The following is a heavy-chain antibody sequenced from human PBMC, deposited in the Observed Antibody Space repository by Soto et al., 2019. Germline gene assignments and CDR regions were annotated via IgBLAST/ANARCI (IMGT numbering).Heavy chain of an antibody. V-gene: IGHV4-34*01. CDR2: INDTGNI. J-gene: IGHJ6*03. CDR3: ARGVIVWFGELSRRGGYYYYMDV. D-gene: IGHD3-10*01. CDR1: GGSFSGYQ. Sequence: QVQLQQWGAGLLKPSETLSLTCAVYGGSFSGYQWTWIRQTPGKGLEWIGEINDTGNINYNPSLKRGVTSFIGARKKQISLKLSAGTGADTAVYYCARGVIVWFGELSRRGGYYYYMDVWGKGTTVTVSS.